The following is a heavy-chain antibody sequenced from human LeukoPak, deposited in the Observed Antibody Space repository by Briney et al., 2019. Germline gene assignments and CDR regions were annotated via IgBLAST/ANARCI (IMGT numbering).Heavy chain of an antibody. D-gene: IGHD3-10*01. CDR1: GFTFSDYY. J-gene: IGHJ4*02. CDR3: ARDWAGGPHDY. V-gene: IGHV3-11*04. Sequence: GGSLRLSCAASGFTFSDYYMSWIRQVPGKGLEWVSYISSSGNNIYYADSVKGRFTISRDNAKNSLYLQMNSLRAEDTAVYYCARDWAGGPHDYWGQGTLVTVSS. CDR2: ISSSGNNI.